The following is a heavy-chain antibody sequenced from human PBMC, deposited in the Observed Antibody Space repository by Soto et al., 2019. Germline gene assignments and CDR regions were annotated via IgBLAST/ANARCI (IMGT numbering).Heavy chain of an antibody. V-gene: IGHV3-23*01. CDR2: ISGSGGRT. CDR3: AKDANTDLYYYYYMDV. Sequence: SLRLSCAASGFTFRSYAMNWVRQGPGKGLEWVSAISGSGGRTYYADSVKGRFTISRDNSKNTLYLQVDSLRAEDTAVYYCAKDANTDLYYYYYMDVWGKGTTVTVSS. J-gene: IGHJ6*03. CDR1: GFTFRSYA.